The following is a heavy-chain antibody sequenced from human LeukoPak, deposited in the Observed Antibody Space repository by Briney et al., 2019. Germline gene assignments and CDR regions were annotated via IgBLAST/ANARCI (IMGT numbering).Heavy chain of an antibody. Sequence: PGGSLRLSCAASGFTFSSYSMNWVRQAPGKGLEWVSSISSSSSYIYYADSVKGRFTISRDNAKNSPYLQMNSLRAEDTAVYYCARCLGATRCAFDIWGQGTMVTVSS. J-gene: IGHJ3*02. CDR3: ARCLGATRCAFDI. D-gene: IGHD1-26*01. CDR2: ISSSSSYI. CDR1: GFTFSSYS. V-gene: IGHV3-21*01.